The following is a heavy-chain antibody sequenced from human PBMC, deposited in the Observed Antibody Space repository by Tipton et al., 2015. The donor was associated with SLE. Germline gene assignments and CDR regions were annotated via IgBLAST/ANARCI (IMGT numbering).Heavy chain of an antibody. D-gene: IGHD2-15*01. V-gene: IGHV3-30*04. CDR2: ISYDGSNK. Sequence: QLVQSGGGVVQPGRSLRLSCAASGFTFSTYAMHWVRQAPGKGLEWVAVISYDGSNKYYADSVKGRFTISRDTSKNTLYLQMNSLRAEDTAVYYCARDLGSFYGMDVWGQGTTVTVSS. J-gene: IGHJ6*02. CDR1: GFTFSTYA. CDR3: ARDLGSFYGMDV.